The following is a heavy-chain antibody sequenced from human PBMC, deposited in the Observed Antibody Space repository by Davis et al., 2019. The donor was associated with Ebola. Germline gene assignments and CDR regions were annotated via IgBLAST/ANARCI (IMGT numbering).Heavy chain of an antibody. CDR2: IYYSGST. Sequence: PGGSLRLSCTVSGGSISSYYWSWIRQPPGKGLEWIGYIYYSGSTNYNPSLKSRVTISVDTSKNQFSLKLSSVTAADTAVYYCARELRFLEWLDGMDVWGQGTTVTVSS. V-gene: IGHV4-59*01. D-gene: IGHD3-3*01. J-gene: IGHJ6*02. CDR1: GGSISSYY. CDR3: ARELRFLEWLDGMDV.